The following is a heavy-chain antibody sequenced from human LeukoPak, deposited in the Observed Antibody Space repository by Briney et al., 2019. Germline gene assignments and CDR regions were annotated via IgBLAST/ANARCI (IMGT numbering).Heavy chain of an antibody. CDR1: GGSISSYF. CDR3: ARDRPGGLLARAFAY. Sequence: SETLSLTCTVSGGSISSYFWNWIRQPAGKGLEWIGRIYSSGSTNYNPSLKSRVTMSVDTSKNLFSLRLSSVTAADTAVYYCARDRPGGLLARAFAYWGQGTLVTVSS. D-gene: IGHD2-15*01. J-gene: IGHJ4*02. V-gene: IGHV4-4*07. CDR2: IYSSGST.